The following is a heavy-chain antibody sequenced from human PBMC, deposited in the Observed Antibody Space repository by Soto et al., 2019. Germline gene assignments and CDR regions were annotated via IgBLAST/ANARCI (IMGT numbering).Heavy chain of an antibody. J-gene: IGHJ4*02. Sequence: ASVKVSCKVSGHSFTGHYMHWVRQAPGQGLEWMGWINPNSGDTNYARKFQGRVTMTRDASIKTVYMELSSLRSDDTAVYYCASGDDTAMVHWGQGTLVTVSS. D-gene: IGHD5-18*01. CDR3: ASGDDTAMVH. V-gene: IGHV1-2*02. CDR1: GHSFTGHY. CDR2: INPNSGDT.